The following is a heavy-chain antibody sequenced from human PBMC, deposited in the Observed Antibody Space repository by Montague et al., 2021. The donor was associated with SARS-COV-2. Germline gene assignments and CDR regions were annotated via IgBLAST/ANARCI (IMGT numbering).Heavy chain of an antibody. CDR1: GGSISGHY. CDR3: AREFRIELWQTNWYFGL. Sequence: SETLSLTCSVSGGSISGHYWSWIRQPAGKGLEWIGNFDHSGDTKYNPSLKSRATISVDTSKNQFALRLHPVTAADTAVYYCAREFRIELWQTNWYFGLWGRGTLVTVSS. CDR2: FDHSGDT. D-gene: IGHD3-16*01. J-gene: IGHJ2*01. V-gene: IGHV4-59*11.